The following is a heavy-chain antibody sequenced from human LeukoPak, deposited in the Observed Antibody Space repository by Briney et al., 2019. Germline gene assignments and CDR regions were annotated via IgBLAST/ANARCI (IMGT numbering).Heavy chain of an antibody. V-gene: IGHV2-5*02. Sequence: SGPTLVKPTQTLTLTCTFSGFSLSSGVGVGWIRQPPGKALEWLALIYWDDDKRYSPSMQKRLTVTKDTSKNEVVFNMTDMDSLDTATYFCVYRLGRWIFDYWGQGILVTVSS. CDR3: VYRLGRWIFDY. CDR1: GFSLSSGVG. CDR2: IYWDDDK. J-gene: IGHJ4*02. D-gene: IGHD2-2*03.